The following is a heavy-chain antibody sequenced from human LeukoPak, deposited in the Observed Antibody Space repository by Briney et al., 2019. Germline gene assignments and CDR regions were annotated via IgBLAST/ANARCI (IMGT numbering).Heavy chain of an antibody. CDR2: ISNSGRTI. CDR3: ARGDNSSTWNYSFDY. V-gene: IGHV3-48*03. D-gene: IGHD6-13*01. CDR1: GFTFSGYE. Sequence: GGSLRLSCVASGFTFSGYEMQWVRQAPGKGLEWVSYISNSGRTIHYADSAKGRFTISRDNAKSSLFLHMNSLRAEATAFYYCARGDNSSTWNYSFDYWAQGTLVTVSS. J-gene: IGHJ4*02.